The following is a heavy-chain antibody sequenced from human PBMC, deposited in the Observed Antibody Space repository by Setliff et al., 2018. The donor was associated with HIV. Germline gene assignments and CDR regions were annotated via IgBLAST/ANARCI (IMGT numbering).Heavy chain of an antibody. D-gene: IGHD3-9*01. J-gene: IGHJ3*02. CDR2: ISVYNGET. V-gene: IGHV1-18*01. CDR1: GYTFTSYG. Sequence: ASVKVSCKASGYTFTSYGISWVRQAPGHGLEWMGWISVYNGETNYAQKRQGRVTMTTDTSTSTAYIDLRSLGSDDTAVYYCERHLPDVDGYAFDIWGQGTMVTVSS. CDR3: ERHLPDVDGYAFDI.